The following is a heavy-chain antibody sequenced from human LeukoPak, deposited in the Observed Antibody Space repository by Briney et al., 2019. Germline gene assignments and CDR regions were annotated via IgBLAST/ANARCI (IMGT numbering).Heavy chain of an antibody. D-gene: IGHD6-19*01. CDR1: GFTFSSYA. J-gene: IGHJ4*02. Sequence: GGSLRLSRAASGFTFSSYAMSWVRQAPGKGLEWVSAISGSGGSTYYADSVKGRFTTSRDNSKNTLYLQMNSLRAEDTAMYYCAKIGAVAGHFDYWGQGTLVTVSS. CDR2: ISGSGGST. V-gene: IGHV3-23*01. CDR3: AKIGAVAGHFDY.